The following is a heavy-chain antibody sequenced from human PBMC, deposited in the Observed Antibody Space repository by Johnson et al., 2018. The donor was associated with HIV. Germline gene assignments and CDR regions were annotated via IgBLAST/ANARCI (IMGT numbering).Heavy chain of an antibody. CDR3: ARDLLYSSSSTDAFDI. D-gene: IGHD6-13*01. CDR2: IKQGGSEK. V-gene: IGHV3-7*01. Sequence: VRLVESGGGLVQPGGSLRLSCAASGFTFSSYWMTWVRQAPGKGLEWVASIKQGGSEKYYVDSVRGRFTISRDNAKNSLYLQMNSLRAEDTAVYYCARDLLYSSSSTDAFDIWGPGTMVTVSS. CDR1: GFTFSSYW. J-gene: IGHJ3*02.